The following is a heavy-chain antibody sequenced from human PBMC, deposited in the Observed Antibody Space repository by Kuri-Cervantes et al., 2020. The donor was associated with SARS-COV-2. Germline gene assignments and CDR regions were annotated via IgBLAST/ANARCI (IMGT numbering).Heavy chain of an antibody. CDR2: MYYSVT. J-gene: IGHJ4*02. Sequence: SETLSLTCTVSGGSISSSSYYWTWIRQPPGKGLEWIGYMYYSVTNYNPSLKSRVTISSDTSKKQFFLKLHSVTAADTAIYYCAREVRSSWPVFDSWGQGTLVTVSS. CDR3: AREVRSSWPVFDS. V-gene: IGHV4-61*01. CDR1: GGSISSSSYY. D-gene: IGHD6-13*01.